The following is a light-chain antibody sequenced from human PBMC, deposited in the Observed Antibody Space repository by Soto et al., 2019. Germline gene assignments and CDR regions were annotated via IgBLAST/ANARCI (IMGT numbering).Light chain of an antibody. CDR3: QQYNNWPQT. V-gene: IGKV3-15*01. J-gene: IGKJ1*01. Sequence: EIVMTQSPATLSVSPGERTTLSCRASQSGISDFSWYYQKQGEAPRLLLYGAATRANGVPARLSGSGSGTEFTLTTSSLQSQDFAVYYCQQYNNWPQTFGQGTKVDI. CDR2: GAA. CDR1: QSGISD.